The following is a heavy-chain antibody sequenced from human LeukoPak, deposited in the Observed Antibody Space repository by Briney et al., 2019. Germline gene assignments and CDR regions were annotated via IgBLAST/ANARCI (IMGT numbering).Heavy chain of an antibody. D-gene: IGHD6-19*01. CDR3: AREQGSGWYNYYYYYYMDV. V-gene: IGHV3-30*02. J-gene: IGHJ6*03. CDR1: GFTFSSYG. Sequence: GGSLRLSCAASGFTFSSYGMHWVRQAPGKGLEWVAFIRYDGSNKYYADSVKGRFTISRDNSKNTLYLQMNSLRAEDTAVYYCAREQGSGWYNYYYYYYMDVWGKGTTVTVSS. CDR2: IRYDGSNK.